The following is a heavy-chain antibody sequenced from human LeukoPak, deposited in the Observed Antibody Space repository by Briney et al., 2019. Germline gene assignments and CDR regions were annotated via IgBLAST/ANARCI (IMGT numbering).Heavy chain of an antibody. CDR3: AKDLLVYCSSTSCPGGDY. CDR1: GFTFSSYA. Sequence: PGGSLRLSCAASGFTFSSYAMSWVRQAPGKGLEGVLDISGSGGSTYYADSVKGRFTISRDHSKNTLYLQMTSLRAEDTAVYYCAKDLLVYCSSTSCPGGDYWGQGTLVTVSS. CDR2: ISGSGGST. D-gene: IGHD2-2*01. V-gene: IGHV3-23*01. J-gene: IGHJ4*02.